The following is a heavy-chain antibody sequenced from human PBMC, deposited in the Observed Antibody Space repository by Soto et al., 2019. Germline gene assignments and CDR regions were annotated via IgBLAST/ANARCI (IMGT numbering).Heavy chain of an antibody. V-gene: IGHV3-7*03. D-gene: IGHD6-13*01. CDR2: IKQDGSEK. J-gene: IGHJ6*02. CDR1: GFTFSSYW. CDR3: ERDLGIGAAGRGYYYYYGMDV. Sequence: EVQLVESGGGLVQPGGSLRLSCAASGFTFSSYWMSWVRQAPGEGLEWVANIKQDGSEKYYEDSVQGRFTISRDNAKNALSLQMNSLRAEDTAVYYCERDLGIGAAGRGYYYYYGMDVWGQGTTVTVSS.